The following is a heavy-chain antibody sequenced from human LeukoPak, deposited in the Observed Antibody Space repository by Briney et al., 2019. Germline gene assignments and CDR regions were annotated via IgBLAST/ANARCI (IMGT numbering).Heavy chain of an antibody. V-gene: IGHV3-7*01. CDR3: ARDLGSGWPALGY. CDR2: IKQDGSEK. J-gene: IGHJ4*02. CDR1: GLTFSSYW. D-gene: IGHD6-25*01. Sequence: GGSLRLSCVASGLTFSSYWMSWVRQAPGKGLEWVANIKQDGSEKYYVDSVKGRFTISRDNAKNSLYLQMNSLRAEDTAVYYCARDLGSGWPALGYWGQGTLVTVSS.